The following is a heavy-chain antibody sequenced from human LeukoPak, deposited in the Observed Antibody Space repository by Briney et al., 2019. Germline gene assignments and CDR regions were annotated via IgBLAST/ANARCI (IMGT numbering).Heavy chain of an antibody. CDR3: AKDHFGYSSSSLDY. CDR2: ISASGGST. J-gene: IGHJ4*02. Sequence: GGSLTLSCSASEFSFNSYAMSWVRQAPGKGLDWVSAISASGGSTYSADSVKGRFTISRDNSKNTLYLQMNSLRAEDTAVYFCAKDHFGYSSSSLDYWGQGTLVTVSS. V-gene: IGHV3-23*01. D-gene: IGHD6-13*01. CDR1: EFSFNSYA.